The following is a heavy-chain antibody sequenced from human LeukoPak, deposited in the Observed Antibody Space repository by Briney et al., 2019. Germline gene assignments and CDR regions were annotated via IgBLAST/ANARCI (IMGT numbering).Heavy chain of an antibody. CDR1: GGSISSYY. D-gene: IGHD2-2*01. J-gene: IGHJ5*02. CDR3: ARDQEYCSSTSCPRWFDP. Sequence: PSETLSLTCTVSGGSISSYYWSWIRQPPGKGLEWIGYIYYSGSTYYNPSLKSRVTISVDTPKNQFSLKLSSVTAADTAVYYCARDQEYCSSTSCPRWFDPGAREPWSPSPQ. CDR2: IYYSGST. V-gene: IGHV4-59*12.